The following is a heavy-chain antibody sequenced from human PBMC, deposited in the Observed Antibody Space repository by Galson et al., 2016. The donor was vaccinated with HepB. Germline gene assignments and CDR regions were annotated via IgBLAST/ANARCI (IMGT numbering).Heavy chain of an antibody. D-gene: IGHD3-10*01. Sequence: SVKVSCKASGFTFTSSAVQWVRQARGQRLEYIGWIVVGGGNTNYAQKFQERVTISRDMSTRTAHMELSSLTSEDTAVYYCAANPYYGSGGYDYWGQGTLVTVSS. V-gene: IGHV1-58*01. CDR2: IVVGGGNT. CDR3: AANPYYGSGGYDY. J-gene: IGHJ4*02. CDR1: GFTFTSSA.